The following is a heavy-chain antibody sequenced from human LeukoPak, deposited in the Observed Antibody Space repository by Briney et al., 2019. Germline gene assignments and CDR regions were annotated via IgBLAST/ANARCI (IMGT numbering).Heavy chain of an antibody. D-gene: IGHD3-16*01. CDR1: GYTFTDYY. J-gene: IGHJ4*02. Sequence: GATVKISCKASGYTFTDYYMHWVQQAPGKGLEWMGRVDPEDGETIYAEKFQGRVTITADTSTNTAYMELSSLRSEDTAVYYCARGRVNSFDYWGQGTLVTVSS. V-gene: IGHV1-69-2*01. CDR2: VDPEDGET. CDR3: ARGRVNSFDY.